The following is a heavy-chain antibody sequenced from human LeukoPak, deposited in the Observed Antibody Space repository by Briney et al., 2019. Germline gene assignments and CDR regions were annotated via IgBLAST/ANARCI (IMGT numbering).Heavy chain of an antibody. D-gene: IGHD5-24*01. Sequence: GGSLRLSCAASGFTLSDYDMHWVRQAPGKGLEWVAFMRYDGSNKFYADSVKGRFTISRDNSKNTLYLQMSSLRAEDTAVFYCAKDLGTPGYNFDCLGQGTLVTVSS. CDR3: AKDLGTPGYNFDC. CDR1: GFTLSDYD. V-gene: IGHV3-30*02. CDR2: MRYDGSNK. J-gene: IGHJ5*01.